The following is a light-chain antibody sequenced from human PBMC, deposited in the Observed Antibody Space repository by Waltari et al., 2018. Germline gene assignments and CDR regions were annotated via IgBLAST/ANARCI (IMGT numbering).Light chain of an antibody. CDR2: DVN. CDR3: NSYTSSSTYV. Sequence: SPLTQLAPVSGSPGQSITTSSTRTSSAVGGYNYVSWYQQHPGNGPKLIIYDVNNRPSGVSNRFSGSKSGNTASLTISGLQAEDEADYYCNSYTSSSTYVFGTGTKVTVL. V-gene: IGLV2-14*03. CDR1: SSAVGGYNY. J-gene: IGLJ1*01.